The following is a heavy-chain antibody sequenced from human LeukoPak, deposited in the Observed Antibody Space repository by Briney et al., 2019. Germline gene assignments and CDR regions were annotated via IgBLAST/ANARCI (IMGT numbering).Heavy chain of an antibody. CDR2: IYDSGST. D-gene: IGHD5-18*01. J-gene: IGHJ3*02. CDR1: GGSISSGGYY. Sequence: SQTLSLTCTVSGGSISSGGYYWSWIRQHPGKGLEWIGYIYDSGSTYYNPSLKSRVTTSVDTSKNQFSLKLSSVTAADTAVYYCARNLVDTAMVDAFDIWGQGTMVTVSS. V-gene: IGHV4-31*03. CDR3: ARNLVDTAMVDAFDI.